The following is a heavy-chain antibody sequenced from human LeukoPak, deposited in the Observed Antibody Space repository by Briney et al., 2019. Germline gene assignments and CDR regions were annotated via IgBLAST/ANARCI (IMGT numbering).Heavy chain of an antibody. Sequence: GGSLRLSCAASEFTFSTYAMTWVRQAPGKGLEWVSTISDGGGITYYADSVEGRFTISRDNSKSTLYLQMNGLRGEDTALYYCARGGDYDAFGIWGQGTMVTVSS. CDR2: ISDGGGIT. CDR1: EFTFSTYA. CDR3: ARGGDYDAFGI. V-gene: IGHV3-23*01. J-gene: IGHJ3*02. D-gene: IGHD4-11*01.